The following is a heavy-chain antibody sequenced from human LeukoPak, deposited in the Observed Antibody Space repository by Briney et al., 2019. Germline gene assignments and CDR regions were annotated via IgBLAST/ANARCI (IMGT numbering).Heavy chain of an antibody. D-gene: IGHD5-18*01. CDR3: AKDVGVSEDTAILDY. CDR1: GFTFSSYG. CDR2: ISYDGSNK. Sequence: GGSLGLSCAASGFTFSSYGMHWVRQAPGKGLEWVAVISYDGSNKYYADSVKGRFTISRDNSKNTLYLQMNSLRAKDTAVYYCAKDVGVSEDTAILDYWGQGTLVTVSS. V-gene: IGHV3-30*18. J-gene: IGHJ4*02.